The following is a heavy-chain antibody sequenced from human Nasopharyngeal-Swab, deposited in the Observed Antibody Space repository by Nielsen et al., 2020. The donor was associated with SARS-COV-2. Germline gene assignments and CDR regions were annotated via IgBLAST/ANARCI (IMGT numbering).Heavy chain of an antibody. CDR2: IYYSGST. Sequence: VRQMPGKGLEWIGRIYYSGSTYYNPSLKSRVTISVDTSKTQFSLKLSSVTAADTAVYYCARRPNCSSTSCSYYYYYMDVWGKGTTVTVSS. J-gene: IGHJ6*03. CDR3: ARRPNCSSTSCSYYYYYMDV. V-gene: IGHV4-39*01. D-gene: IGHD2-2*01.